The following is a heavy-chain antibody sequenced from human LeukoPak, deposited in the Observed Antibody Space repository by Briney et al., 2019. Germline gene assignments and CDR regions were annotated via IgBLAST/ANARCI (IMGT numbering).Heavy chain of an antibody. CDR1: GFIFTNYR. CDR2: ISAYNGNT. CDR3: ARAGYSRFVDDLDY. J-gene: IGHJ4*02. D-gene: IGHD1-26*01. V-gene: IGHV1-18*01. Sequence: ASVKVSCKASGFIFTNYRINWVRQAPGQGLEWMGWISAYNGNTKYTQKLQDRVTMTTDTSTSTAYMELKTLRSDDTAVYFCARAGYSRFVDDLDYWGQGTLVTVSS.